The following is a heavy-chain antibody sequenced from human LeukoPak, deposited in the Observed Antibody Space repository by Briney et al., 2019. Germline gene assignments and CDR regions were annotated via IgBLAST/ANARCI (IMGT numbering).Heavy chain of an antibody. CDR2: INPRDSDT. D-gene: IGHD3-9*01. CDR1: GYSFTTYW. CDR3: ARSGPLTYYYYGMDV. J-gene: IGHJ6*02. V-gene: IGHV5-51*01. Sequence: GESLKISCKGSGYSFTTYWIGWVRQMPGKGLEWMWIINPRDSDTRYSPSFQGQVTISADKSISTAYLQWSSLKASDTGMFYCARSGPLTYYYYGMDVWGQGTTVTVSS.